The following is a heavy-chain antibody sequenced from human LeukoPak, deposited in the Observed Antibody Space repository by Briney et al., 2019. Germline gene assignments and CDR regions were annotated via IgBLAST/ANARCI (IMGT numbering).Heavy chain of an antibody. Sequence: GGSLRLSCAASGFTVSSNYMSWVRQAPGKGLEWVSVIYSGGSTYYADSVKGQFTISRDNSKNTQYLQMNSLRAEDTAVYYCARGYYYDSSGFDYWGQGTLVTVSS. CDR3: ARGYYYDSSGFDY. D-gene: IGHD3-22*01. CDR2: IYSGGST. J-gene: IGHJ4*02. CDR1: GFTVSSNY. V-gene: IGHV3-53*01.